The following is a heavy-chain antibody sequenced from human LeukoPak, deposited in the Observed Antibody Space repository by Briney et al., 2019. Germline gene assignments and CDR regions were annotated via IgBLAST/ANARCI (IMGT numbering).Heavy chain of an antibody. CDR1: GYTFTSYY. V-gene: IGHV1-46*01. D-gene: IGHD3-22*01. CDR3: ARDTGSYYDSSGYYYYYMDV. Sequence: ASVKVSCKASGYTFTSYYMHWVRQAPGQGLEWMGIINPSGGSTSYAQKFQGRVTMTRDMSTSTVYMELSSLRSEDTAVYYCARDTGSYYDSSGYYYYYMDVWGKGTTVTVSS. J-gene: IGHJ6*03. CDR2: INPSGGST.